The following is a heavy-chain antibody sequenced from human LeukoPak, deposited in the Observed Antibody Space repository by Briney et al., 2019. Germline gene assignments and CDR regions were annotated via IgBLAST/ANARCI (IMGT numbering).Heavy chain of an antibody. J-gene: IGHJ4*02. V-gene: IGHV3-23*01. CDR1: GFTFSSYA. CDR2: FVGSGGIT. D-gene: IGHD1-1*01. Sequence: GGSLRLSCAASGFTFSSYAMSWVRQTPGKGLEWVSGFVGSGGITYYADPVKGRFTISRDNSKKTLYLQMNSLRAEDTAVYYCAKDGWNDIPDYWGQGTLVTVSS. CDR3: AKDGWNDIPDY.